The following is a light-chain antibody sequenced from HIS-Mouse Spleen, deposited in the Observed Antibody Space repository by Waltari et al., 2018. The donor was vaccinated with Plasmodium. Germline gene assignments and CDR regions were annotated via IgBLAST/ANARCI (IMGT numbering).Light chain of an antibody. J-gene: IGLJ2*01. Sequence: QSALTQPPSASASPGQSVTLSCTGTRRDVGRYHSVSWDQQHPGKAPKLMIYELSKRPSGVPDRFSDSKSGNTASLTVSGLQAEDEADYYCSSYAGSNNLVFGGGTKLTVL. CDR1: RRDVGRYHS. V-gene: IGLV2-8*01. CDR3: SSYAGSNNLV. CDR2: ELS.